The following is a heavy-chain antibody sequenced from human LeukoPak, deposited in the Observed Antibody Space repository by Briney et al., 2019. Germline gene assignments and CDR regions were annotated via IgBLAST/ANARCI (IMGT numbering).Heavy chain of an antibody. CDR3: ASSLVRYYFDY. V-gene: IGHV3-11*06. D-gene: IGHD3-10*01. CDR1: GFSFSDYY. Sequence: PGGSLRLSCAASGFSFSDYYMSWIRQAPGEGLEWISYISSSSVYINYADSVKGRFTISKDNPKNSLYLQMNSLRAEDTAVYYCASSLVRYYFDYWGQGTLVTVSS. J-gene: IGHJ4*02. CDR2: ISSSSVYI.